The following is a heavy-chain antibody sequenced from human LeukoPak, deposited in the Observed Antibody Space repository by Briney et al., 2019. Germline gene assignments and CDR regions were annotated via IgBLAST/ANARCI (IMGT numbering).Heavy chain of an antibody. J-gene: IGHJ4*02. D-gene: IGHD3-3*01. V-gene: IGHV1-18*01. Sequence: ASVKVSCKASGYTFTSYGISWVRQAPGQGLEWMGWIGAYNGNTNYAQKLQGRVTMTTDTSTSTAYMELRSLRSDDTAVYYCARVPYDFWSGFIQHDYWGQGTLVTVSS. CDR1: GYTFTSYG. CDR3: ARVPYDFWSGFIQHDY. CDR2: IGAYNGNT.